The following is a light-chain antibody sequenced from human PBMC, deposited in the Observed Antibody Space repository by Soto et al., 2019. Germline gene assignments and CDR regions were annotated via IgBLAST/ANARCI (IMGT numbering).Light chain of an antibody. CDR2: AAS. CDR1: ESISRH. J-gene: IGKJ5*01. V-gene: IGKV1-39*01. Sequence: DIQMTQSPSSLSASVGDRVTITCRASESISRHLNWYQQKPGKAPKLLIYAASSLQNGVPSRFSGSGSGSDFTLTISNLQPEDFATYYCQQSYSTLSITFGQGTRLEIK. CDR3: QQSYSTLSIT.